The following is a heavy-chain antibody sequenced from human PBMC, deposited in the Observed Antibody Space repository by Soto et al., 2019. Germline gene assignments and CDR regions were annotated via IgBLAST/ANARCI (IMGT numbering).Heavy chain of an antibody. Sequence: ASVKVSCKAFGYTFTSYYIHWVRQAPGQGLEWMGVINPSGGSTSSAQKFQGRVTMTKDTSTSTVYMELSSLRSEDTAVYYCARGFSTYGSRWYDNHLDYWGQGTLVTVSS. D-gene: IGHD6-13*01. V-gene: IGHV1-46*01. CDR3: ARGFSTYGSRWYDNHLDY. J-gene: IGHJ4*02. CDR1: GYTFTSYY. CDR2: INPSGGST.